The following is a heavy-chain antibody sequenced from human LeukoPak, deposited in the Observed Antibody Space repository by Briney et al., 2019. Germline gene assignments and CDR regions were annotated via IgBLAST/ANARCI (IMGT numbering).Heavy chain of an antibody. D-gene: IGHD4-17*01. Sequence: PSETLSLTCTVSGGSISSGVYYWSWIRQPPGKGLEWIGYIYYSGSTYYNPSLKSRVTISVDTSKNQFSLKLSSVTAADTAVYYCARSEPTYGDYVVDYWGQGTLVTVSS. CDR1: GGSISSGVYY. CDR2: IYYSGST. V-gene: IGHV4-30-4*08. J-gene: IGHJ4*02. CDR3: ARSEPTYGDYVVDY.